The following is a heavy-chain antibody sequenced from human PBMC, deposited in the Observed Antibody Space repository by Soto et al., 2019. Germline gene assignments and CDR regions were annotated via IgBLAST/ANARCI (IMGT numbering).Heavy chain of an antibody. V-gene: IGHV3-74*03. CDR1: GLTFRTYW. D-gene: IGHD2-15*01. Sequence: EVQLVESGGGLVQPGGSLRLSCAASGLTFRTYWVIWVRQAPGKGLVWVSRVYNDGDSTLHAASVTGRFTISRDNAKNTVHLQMSDLGVEDTAMYSCEVRPGYSTGGDYWGRGTLVTVSS. CDR2: VYNDGDST. J-gene: IGHJ4*02. CDR3: EVRPGYSTGGDY.